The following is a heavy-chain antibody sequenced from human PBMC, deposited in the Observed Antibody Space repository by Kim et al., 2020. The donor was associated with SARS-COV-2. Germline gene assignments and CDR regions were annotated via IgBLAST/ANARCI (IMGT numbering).Heavy chain of an antibody. Sequence: SETLSLTCTVSGGSISTYYWTWIRQPPRKGLEWIGYIFYSGSTNHNPSLKSRVTISVDTSKNQFSLKLSSVTAADTAVYYCARRNASRGWYFDLWGRGTLVTVSS. J-gene: IGHJ2*01. CDR2: IFYSGST. CDR1: GGSISTYY. V-gene: IGHV4-59*08. CDR3: ARRNASRGWYFDL.